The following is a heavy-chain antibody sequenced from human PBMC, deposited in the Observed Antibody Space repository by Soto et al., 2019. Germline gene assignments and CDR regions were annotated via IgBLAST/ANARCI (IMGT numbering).Heavy chain of an antibody. CDR3: ARDPSGSGSFWDYYGMDV. Sequence: ASVKVSCKASGYTFTSYGISWVRQDPGQGLEWMGWISAYNGNTNYAQKLQGRVTMTTDTSTSTAYMELRSLRSDDTAVYYCARDPSGSGSFWDYYGMDVWGQGTTVTVSS. CDR2: ISAYNGNT. V-gene: IGHV1-18*01. J-gene: IGHJ6*02. D-gene: IGHD3-10*01. CDR1: GYTFTSYG.